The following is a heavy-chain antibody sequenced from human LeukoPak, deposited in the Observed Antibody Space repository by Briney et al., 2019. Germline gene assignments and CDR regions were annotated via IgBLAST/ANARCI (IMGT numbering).Heavy chain of an antibody. CDR3: AKDASVAGLFFDY. CDR2: LSGWGDNT. V-gene: IGHV3-23*01. J-gene: IGHJ4*02. Sequence: GGSLRLSCAASGFTFSYYVMNWVRQAPGKGVEWVSLLSGWGDNTYYAASVKGRFIITRDNSKNTLYLQMNSLRAEDTAVYYCAKDASVAGLFFDYWGQGTLVTVSS. CDR1: GFTFSYYV. D-gene: IGHD6-19*01.